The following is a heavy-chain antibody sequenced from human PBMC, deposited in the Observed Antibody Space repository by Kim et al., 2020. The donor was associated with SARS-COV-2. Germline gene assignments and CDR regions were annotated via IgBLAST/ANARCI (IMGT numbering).Heavy chain of an antibody. J-gene: IGHJ5*02. Sequence: SETLSLTCAVYGGSFSGYYWSWIRQPPGKGLEWIGEINHSGSTNYNPSLKSRVTISVDTSKNQFSLKLSSVTAADTAVYYCARYMERVYYYGSGSPNWFDPWGQGTLVTVSS. CDR2: INHSGST. V-gene: IGHV4-34*01. D-gene: IGHD3-10*01. CDR3: ARYMERVYYYGSGSPNWFDP. CDR1: GGSFSGYY.